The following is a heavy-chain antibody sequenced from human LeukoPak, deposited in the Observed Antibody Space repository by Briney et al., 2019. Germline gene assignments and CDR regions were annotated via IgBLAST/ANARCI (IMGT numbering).Heavy chain of an antibody. CDR1: GFTFSSYA. D-gene: IGHD6-13*01. J-gene: IGHJ3*02. Sequence: GGSLRLSCAASGFTFSSYAMYWVRQAPGKGLEWVAVISYDGSNKYYADSVKGRFTISRDNSKNTLYLQMNSLRAEDTAVYYCARGYSSSWAGEDAFDIWGQGTMVTVSS. CDR2: ISYDGSNK. V-gene: IGHV3-30*04. CDR3: ARGYSSSWAGEDAFDI.